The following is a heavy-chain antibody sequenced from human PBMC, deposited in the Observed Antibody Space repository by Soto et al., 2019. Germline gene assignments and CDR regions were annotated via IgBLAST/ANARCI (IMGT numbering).Heavy chain of an antibody. CDR1: GYTFTTYD. J-gene: IGHJ6*03. Sequence: ASVKVSCKASGYTFTTYDINWVRQATGQGLEWMGRMNPKSGNTDYAQKFQGRVTMTRNTSISTAYMEVSSLRSEDTAVYYCARGPYYYYYKDVWGKGTTVTVSS. CDR3: ARGPYYYYYKDV. CDR2: MNPKSGNT. V-gene: IGHV1-8*01.